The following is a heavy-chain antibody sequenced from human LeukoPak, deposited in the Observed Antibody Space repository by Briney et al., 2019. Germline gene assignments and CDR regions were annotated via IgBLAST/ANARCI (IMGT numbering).Heavy chain of an antibody. V-gene: IGHV3-23*01. J-gene: IGHJ5*02. D-gene: IGHD7-27*01. CDR3: AKESANWGYNWFDP. CDR2: ISAGGGST. CDR1: GFTFSSYA. Sequence: PGGSLRLSCAASGFTFSSYAMSWVRQAPGKGLAWVSAISAGGGSTYYGDSVKGRFTISRDNSKNTLYLQMNSLRAEDTAIYYCAKESANWGYNWFDPWGQGTLVTVSS.